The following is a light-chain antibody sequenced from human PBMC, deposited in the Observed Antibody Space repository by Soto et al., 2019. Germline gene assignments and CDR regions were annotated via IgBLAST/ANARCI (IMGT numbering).Light chain of an antibody. CDR3: QQYNGFSGT. J-gene: IGKJ1*01. CDR2: AAS. V-gene: IGKV1-12*01. CDR1: QGISSW. Sequence: DIQMTQSPSSVSASVGARVTITCRASQGISSWLAWYQQKPGKAPNLLIYAASTLQSGVPSRFSGSGSETEFSLTIRALQPEDFATYYCQQYNGFSGTFGQGTKVDIK.